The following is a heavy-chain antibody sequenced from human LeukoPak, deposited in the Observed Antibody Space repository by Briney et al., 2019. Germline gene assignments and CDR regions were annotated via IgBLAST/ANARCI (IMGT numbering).Heavy chain of an antibody. J-gene: IGHJ6*03. CDR3: ARDPGEQPYYYNYYMDV. D-gene: IGHD3-16*01. Sequence: GGSLRLSCAVSGFTFSTYTMHWVRQAPGKGLEWVAVISYDGTSKYYADSVKGRFTFSRDNSKNTLYLQMDSLRPEDTAVYYCARDPGEQPYYYNYYMDVWGKGTTVTVSS. V-gene: IGHV3-30-3*01. CDR1: GFTFSTYT. CDR2: ISYDGTSK.